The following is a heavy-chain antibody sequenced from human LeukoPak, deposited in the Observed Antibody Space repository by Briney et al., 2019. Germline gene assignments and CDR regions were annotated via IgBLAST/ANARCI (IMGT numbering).Heavy chain of an antibody. D-gene: IGHD2-2*01. CDR2: INYSGNT. CDR3: ARLRGLDCSTTSCSRLNAFDI. Sequence: SETLSLTCTISGGSISGYYWGWIRQPPGKGLEWIGYINYSGNTNYNPSLKSRVAISEDTSKNLFSLRLSSVTAADTAVYYCARLRGLDCSTTSCSRLNAFDIWGLGTVATVSS. CDR1: GGSISGYY. V-gene: IGHV4-59*08. J-gene: IGHJ3*02.